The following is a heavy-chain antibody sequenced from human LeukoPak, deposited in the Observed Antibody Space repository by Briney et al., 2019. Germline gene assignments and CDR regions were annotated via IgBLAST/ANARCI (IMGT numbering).Heavy chain of an antibody. Sequence: GGSLRLSCAASGFTFSSYSMNWVRQAPGKGLEWVANIKQDGSEKYYVDSVKGRFTISRDNAKNSLYLQMNSLRAEDTAVYYCARDRRSGCCSGHWGQGTLVTVSS. D-gene: IGHD6-19*01. CDR3: ARDRRSGCCSGH. CDR1: GFTFSSYS. CDR2: IKQDGSEK. V-gene: IGHV3-7*03. J-gene: IGHJ1*01.